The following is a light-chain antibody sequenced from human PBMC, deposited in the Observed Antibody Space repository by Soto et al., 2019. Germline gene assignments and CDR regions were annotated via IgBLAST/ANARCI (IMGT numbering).Light chain of an antibody. CDR1: QGIRSG. J-gene: IGKJ1*01. V-gene: IGKV1-5*03. CDR2: KAS. Sequence: IQMTQSPSSLSASVGDRVTITCRASQGIRSGLGWYQQKPGKAPKLLIYKASTLKSGVPSRFSGSGSGTEFTLTISSLQPDDFATYYCQHYNSYSEAFGQGTKVDIK. CDR3: QHYNSYSEA.